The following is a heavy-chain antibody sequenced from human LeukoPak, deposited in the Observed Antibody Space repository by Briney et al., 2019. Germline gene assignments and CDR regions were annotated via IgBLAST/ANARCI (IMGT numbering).Heavy chain of an antibody. CDR1: GFTFSSYS. J-gene: IGHJ3*02. D-gene: IGHD6-19*01. Sequence: GGPLRLSCAASGFTFSSYSMNWVRQAPGKGLEWVSSISSSSSYIYYADSVKGRFTISRDNSKNTLYLQMNSLRAEDTAVYYCARDYSSGWTDAFDIWGQGTMVTVSS. CDR2: ISSSSSYI. V-gene: IGHV3-21*01. CDR3: ARDYSSGWTDAFDI.